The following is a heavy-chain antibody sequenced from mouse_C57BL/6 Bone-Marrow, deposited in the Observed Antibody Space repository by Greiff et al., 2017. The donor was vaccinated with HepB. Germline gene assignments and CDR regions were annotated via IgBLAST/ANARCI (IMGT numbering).Heavy chain of an antibody. CDR2: IDPENGDT. Sequence: VQLKQSGAELVRPGASVKLSCTASGFNIKDDYMHWVKQRPEQGLEWIGWIDPENGDTEYASKFQGKATITADTSSNTAYLQLSSLTSEDTAVYYCTTWGLYYDYDEDWYFDVWGTGTTVTVSS. V-gene: IGHV14-4*01. D-gene: IGHD2-4*01. CDR3: TTWGLYYDYDEDWYFDV. J-gene: IGHJ1*03. CDR1: GFNIKDDY.